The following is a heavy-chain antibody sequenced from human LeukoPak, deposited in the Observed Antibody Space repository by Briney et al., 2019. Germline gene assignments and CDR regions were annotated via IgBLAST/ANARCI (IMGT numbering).Heavy chain of an antibody. V-gene: IGHV1-69*13. Sequence: PSVKVSCKASGGTFSSYAISWVRQAPGQGLEWMGGIIPIFGTANYAQKFQGRVTITADESTSTAYMELSSLRSEDTAVYFCASTHGEQQLEAFDIWGQGTMVTVSS. CDR3: ASTHGEQQLEAFDI. CDR2: IIPIFGTA. D-gene: IGHD6-13*01. J-gene: IGHJ3*02. CDR1: GGTFSSYA.